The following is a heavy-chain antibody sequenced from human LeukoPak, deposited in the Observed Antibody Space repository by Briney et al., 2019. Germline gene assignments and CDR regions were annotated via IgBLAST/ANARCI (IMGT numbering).Heavy chain of an antibody. CDR1: GFTFDDYA. CDR3: ARVNGRGDIFKTYYYYYYMDV. J-gene: IGHJ6*03. D-gene: IGHD3-9*01. Sequence: GGSLRLSCAVSGFTFDDYAMHWVRQAPGKGLEWVSGISWSSGILGYADSVKGRFTISRDNAKNSLYLQMNSLRAEDTAVYYCARVNGRGDIFKTYYYYYYMDVWGKGTTVTISS. V-gene: IGHV3-9*01. CDR2: ISWSSGIL.